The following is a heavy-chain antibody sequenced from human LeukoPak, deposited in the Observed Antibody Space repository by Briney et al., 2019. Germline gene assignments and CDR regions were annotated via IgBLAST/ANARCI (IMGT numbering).Heavy chain of an antibody. V-gene: IGHV1-18*01. CDR1: GYTFTSYG. CDR3: TRDYGDYGDDVFDV. D-gene: IGHD4-17*01. Sequence: ASVKVSCKASGYTFTSYGISWVRQAPGQGLEWMGWISAYNGNTNYAQKLQGRVTMTTDTSTSTAYMELRSLRSDDTAVYYCTRDYGDYGDDVFDVWGQGTMVIVSS. CDR2: ISAYNGNT. J-gene: IGHJ3*01.